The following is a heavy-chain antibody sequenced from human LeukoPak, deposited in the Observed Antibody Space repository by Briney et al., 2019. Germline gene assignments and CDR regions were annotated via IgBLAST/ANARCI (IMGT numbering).Heavy chain of an antibody. CDR2: IIPIFGTA. CDR1: GGTFSSYA. CDR3: AAPRITGTYAFDI. V-gene: IGHV1-69*05. Sequence: SVKVSCKASGGTFSSYAISWVRQAPGQGLEWMGGIIPIFGTANYAQKFQERVTITRDMSTSTAYMELSSLRSEDTAVYYCAAPRITGTYAFDIWGQGTMVTVSS. D-gene: IGHD1-7*01. J-gene: IGHJ3*02.